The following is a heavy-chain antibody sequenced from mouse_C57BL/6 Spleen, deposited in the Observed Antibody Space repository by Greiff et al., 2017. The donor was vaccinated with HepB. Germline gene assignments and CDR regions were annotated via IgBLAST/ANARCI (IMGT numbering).Heavy chain of an antibody. D-gene: IGHD1-1*01. J-gene: IGHJ4*01. CDR2: IYPSDSET. CDR1: GYTFTSYW. V-gene: IGHV1-61*01. Sequence: VQLQQSGAELMKPGASVKLSCKASGYTFTSYWMDWVKQRPGQGLEWIGNIYPSDSETHYNQKFKDKATLTVDKSSSTAYMQLSSLTSEDSAVYDCAREGYYYGSRNAMDYWGQGTSVTVSS. CDR3: AREGYYYGSRNAMDY.